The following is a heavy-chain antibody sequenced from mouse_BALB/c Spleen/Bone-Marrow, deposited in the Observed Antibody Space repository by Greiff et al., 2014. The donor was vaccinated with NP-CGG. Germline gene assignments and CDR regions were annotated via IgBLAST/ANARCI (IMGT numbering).Heavy chain of an antibody. D-gene: IGHD4-1*01. CDR3: ARWGKLGRGYFDV. Sequence: VQLQQSGAELVKPGASVKLSCTASGFNIKDTYMHWVKQRPEQGLEWIGRIDPANGNTKYDPKFQGKATITAVTSSNTAYLQLSSLTSEDTAVYYCARWGKLGRGYFDVWGAGTTVTVSS. V-gene: IGHV14-3*02. J-gene: IGHJ1*01. CDR1: GFNIKDTY. CDR2: IDPANGNT.